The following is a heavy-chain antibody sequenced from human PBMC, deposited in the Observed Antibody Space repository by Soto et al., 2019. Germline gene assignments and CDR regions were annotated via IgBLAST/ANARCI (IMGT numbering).Heavy chain of an antibody. CDR1: GESFRGYY. CDR3: ARGEGGFQY. Sequence: QVQLQQWGAGLLKPSETLSLSCAVYGESFRGYYWTWIRQPPGKGLEWIGEINHSGNTNYNPSLKSRVTISADTSKHQFSLKLNSMTAADTAVYYCARGEGGFQYWGQGTLVIVSS. J-gene: IGHJ1*01. CDR2: INHSGNT. V-gene: IGHV4-34*02.